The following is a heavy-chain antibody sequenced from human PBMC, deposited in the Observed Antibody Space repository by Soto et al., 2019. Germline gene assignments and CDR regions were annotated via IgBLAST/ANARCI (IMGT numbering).Heavy chain of an antibody. V-gene: IGHV3-15*01. CDR1: GFTVSSNY. J-gene: IGHJ4*02. D-gene: IGHD6-13*01. Sequence: LRLSCAASGFTVSSNYMSWVRQAPGKGLEWVGRIKSKTDGGTTDYAAPVKGRFTISRDDSKNTLYLQMNSLKTEDTAVYYCTTDRDIAAAGHYWGQGTLVTVSS. CDR3: TTDRDIAAAGHY. CDR2: IKSKTDGGTT.